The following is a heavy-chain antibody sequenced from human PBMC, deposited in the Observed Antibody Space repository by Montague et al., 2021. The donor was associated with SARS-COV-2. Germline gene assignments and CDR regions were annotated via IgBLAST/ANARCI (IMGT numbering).Heavy chain of an antibody. D-gene: IGHD6-19*01. V-gene: IGHV4-39*01. CDR3: ARRVGQWLPRYQYYFDY. Sequence: SETLSLTCTVSGGSISSSSYYWGWIRQPPGKGLEWIGSSYYSGSTYYNPSLKSRVTISVDTSKNQFSLKLSSVTAADTAVYYCARRVGQWLPRYQYYFDYWGQGTLVTVSS. J-gene: IGHJ4*02. CDR2: SYYSGST. CDR1: GGSISSSSYY.